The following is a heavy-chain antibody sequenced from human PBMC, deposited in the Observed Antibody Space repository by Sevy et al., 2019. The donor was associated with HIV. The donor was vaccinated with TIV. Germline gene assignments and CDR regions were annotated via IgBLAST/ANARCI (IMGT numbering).Heavy chain of an antibody. CDR3: ARAEGDGYIYGYFDS. V-gene: IGHV4-61*02. CDR2: IFPSGGS. CDR1: GGSIRSGRYY. D-gene: IGHD5-12*01. J-gene: IGHJ4*02. Sequence: SETLSLTCTVSGGSIRSGRYYWTWIRQPAGKGLEWIGRIFPSGGSNFNPSMMSRVSMSIDTSKMQFSLRLTSVTAADTAVYYCARAEGDGYIYGYFDSWGPGTLVTVSS.